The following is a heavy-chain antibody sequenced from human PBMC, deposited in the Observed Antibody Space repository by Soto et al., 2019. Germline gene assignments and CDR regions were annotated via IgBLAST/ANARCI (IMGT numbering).Heavy chain of an antibody. J-gene: IGHJ5*02. Sequence: GGSLRLSCAASGFTFSSYGMHWVRQAPGKGLEWVAVISYDGSNKYYADSVKGRFTISRDNSKSTLYLQMNSLRAEDTAVYYCAKDEGEDNQNWFDPWGQGTLVTVSS. CDR3: AKDEGEDNQNWFDP. CDR1: GFTFSSYG. CDR2: ISYDGSNK. V-gene: IGHV3-30*18. D-gene: IGHD1-1*01.